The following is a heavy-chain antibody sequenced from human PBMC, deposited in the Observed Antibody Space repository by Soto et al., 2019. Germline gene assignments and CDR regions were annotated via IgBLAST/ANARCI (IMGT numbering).Heavy chain of an antibody. CDR1: GFTFSTYG. J-gene: IGHJ4*02. V-gene: IGHV3-23*01. Sequence: VGSLRLSCAASGFTFSTYGMSWVRQAPGKGLEWVSSISGSGSGRYYADSVKGRFTISRDNPKTTLFLQMNSLRAEDTAVYFCAKDDIEQYYDSSGYYRYWGQGTQVTVS. D-gene: IGHD3-22*01. CDR3: AKDDIEQYYDSSGYYRY. CDR2: ISGSGSGR.